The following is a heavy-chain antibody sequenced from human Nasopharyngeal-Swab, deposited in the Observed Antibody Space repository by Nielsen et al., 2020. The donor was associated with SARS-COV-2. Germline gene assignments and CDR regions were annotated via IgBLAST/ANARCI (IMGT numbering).Heavy chain of an antibody. V-gene: IGHV3-74*01. Sequence: GESLKISCAASGYTFSRYWMHWVRQAPGKGLVWVSRIDNGGYTNYADSVKGRFTISRDSAENTMYLQMNSLRADDTAVYYCARIAIGGSRAFDVWGQGTMVTVSP. CDR1: GYTFSRYW. J-gene: IGHJ3*01. CDR2: IDNGGYT. CDR3: ARIAIGGSRAFDV. D-gene: IGHD2-21*01.